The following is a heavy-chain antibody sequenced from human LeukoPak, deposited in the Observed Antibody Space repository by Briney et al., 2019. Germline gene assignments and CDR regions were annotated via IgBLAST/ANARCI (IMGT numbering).Heavy chain of an antibody. J-gene: IGHJ4*02. CDR2: IIPIFGTA. V-gene: IGHV1-69*13. CDR3: ARADTAMAEIDY. CDR1: GGTFSSYA. Sequence: ASVKVSCKASGGTFSSYAISWVRQAPGQGLEWMGGIIPIFGTANYAQKFQGRVTITADESTSTAYMGLSSLRSEDTAVYYCARADTAMAEIDYWGQGTLVTVSS. D-gene: IGHD5-18*01.